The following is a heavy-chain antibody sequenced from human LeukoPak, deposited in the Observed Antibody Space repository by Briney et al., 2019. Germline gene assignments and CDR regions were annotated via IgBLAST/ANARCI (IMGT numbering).Heavy chain of an antibody. V-gene: IGHV1-2*02. CDR3: ARDRGGNFDY. Sequence: ASVKVSCKASGGTFSSYAISWVRQAPGQGLEWMGWINPNSGGTNYAQKFQGRVTMTRDTSISTAYMELSRLRSDDTAVYYCARDRGGNFDYWGQGTLVTVSS. CDR1: GGTFSSYA. J-gene: IGHJ4*02. D-gene: IGHD3-16*01. CDR2: INPNSGGT.